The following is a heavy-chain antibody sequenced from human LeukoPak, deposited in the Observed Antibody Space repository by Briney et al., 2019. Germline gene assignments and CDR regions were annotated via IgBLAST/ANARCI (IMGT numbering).Heavy chain of an antibody. D-gene: IGHD3-10*01. CDR1: GFNFVDYA. CDR3: AKWSGSMVRGVIGYYYYYMDV. Sequence: PGGSLRLSCAASGFNFVDYAMHWVRQAPGKGLEWVAFIRYDGSNKYYADSVKGRFTISRDNSKNTLYLQMNSLRAEDTAVYYCAKWSGSMVRGVIGYYYYYMDVWGKGTTVTISS. V-gene: IGHV3-30*02. J-gene: IGHJ6*03. CDR2: IRYDGSNK.